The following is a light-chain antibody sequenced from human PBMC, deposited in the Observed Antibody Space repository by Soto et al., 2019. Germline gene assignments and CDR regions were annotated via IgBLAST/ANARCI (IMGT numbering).Light chain of an antibody. CDR1: QSVSSY. V-gene: IGKV3-11*01. CDR2: DAS. CDR3: QQRSNWLLT. J-gene: IGKJ4*01. Sequence: EIVLTQSPATLSLSPGERATISCRASQSVSSYLAWYQQKPGQAPRLLIYDASNRATCIPARFSGSGSGTDFTLTISSLEPEDFAVYYCQQRSNWLLTFGGGTKVEIK.